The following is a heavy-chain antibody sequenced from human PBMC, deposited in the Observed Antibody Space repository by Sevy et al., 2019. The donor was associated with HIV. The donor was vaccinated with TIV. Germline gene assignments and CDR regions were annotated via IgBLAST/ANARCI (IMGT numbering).Heavy chain of an antibody. V-gene: IGHV3-23*01. CDR2: ISGSGGST. J-gene: IGHJ4*02. D-gene: IGHD3-10*01. CDR1: GFTFSSYA. Sequence: GGSLRLSCAASGFTFSSYAMSWVRQAPGKGLEWVSAISGSGGSTYYADSVKGRFTITRYNSKNTLYLQLNSLRAEDTAVYYCAKDRGKYYGSDFDYWGQGTLVTVSS. CDR3: AKDRGKYYGSDFDY.